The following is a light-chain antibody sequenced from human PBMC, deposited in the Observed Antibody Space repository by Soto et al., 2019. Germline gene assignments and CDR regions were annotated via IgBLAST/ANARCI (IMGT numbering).Light chain of an antibody. J-gene: IGLJ1*01. Sequence: QSALTQPASVSGSPGQSITISCTGTSSDVGGYNYVSWYQQHPGKAPKLMIYDVSDRPSGVSNRFSASKSGNTASLTISGLQAEDEADYYCCSYTSSSTPWVFGTGIKVTVL. CDR2: DVS. CDR3: CSYTSSSTPWV. V-gene: IGLV2-14*03. CDR1: SSDVGGYNY.